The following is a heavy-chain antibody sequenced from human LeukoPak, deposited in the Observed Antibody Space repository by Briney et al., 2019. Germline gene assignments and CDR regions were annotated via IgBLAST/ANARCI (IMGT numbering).Heavy chain of an antibody. CDR1: GFTFTNYA. CDR2: ISGSGGRT. D-gene: IGHD3-22*01. J-gene: IGHJ6*03. V-gene: IGHV3-23*01. CDR3: AKPTYYYDSSGYSRRGTNYYYYYMDV. Sequence: PGGSLRLSCAASGFTFTNYALNWVRRAPGKGLEWVSGISGSGGRTYYADSVKGRFTISRDNSKNTLYLQMNSLRAEDTAVYYCAKPTYYYDSSGYSRRGTNYYYYYMDVWGKGTTVTVSS.